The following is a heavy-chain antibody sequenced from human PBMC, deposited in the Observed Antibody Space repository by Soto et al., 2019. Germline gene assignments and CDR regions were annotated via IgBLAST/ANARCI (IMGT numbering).Heavy chain of an antibody. J-gene: IGHJ1*01. CDR3: ARDQTGITTAGGGRIDR. CDR2: VSFDGSNK. CDR1: GFTFSTHV. Sequence: QVQLVESGGGVVQPGRSLRLSCAASGFTFSTHVMHWVRQAPGEGLECVAIVSFDGSNKYYADSVKGRFTISRDNSKNTLFLQMSGLTPEDTAFYYCARDQTGITTAGGGRIDRWGQGTLVTVSS. V-gene: IGHV3-30-3*01. D-gene: IGHD6-13*01.